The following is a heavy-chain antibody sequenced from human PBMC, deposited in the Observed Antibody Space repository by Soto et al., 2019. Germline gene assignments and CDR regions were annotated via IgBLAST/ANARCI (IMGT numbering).Heavy chain of an antibody. J-gene: IGHJ5*02. CDR2: ISHSGIT. CDR1: GGTITSANW. V-gene: IGHV4-4*02. CDR3: ARVLRGWFDP. Sequence: SETLSLTCAVSGGTITSANWWTWVRQPPGGGLEWIGEISHSGITNYKASLKSRVTMSVDKTKNDVSLKLTSVTAADTAVYYCARVLRGWFDPWGQGTPVTVSS.